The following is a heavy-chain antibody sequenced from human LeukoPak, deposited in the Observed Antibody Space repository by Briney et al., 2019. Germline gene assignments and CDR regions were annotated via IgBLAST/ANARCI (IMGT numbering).Heavy chain of an antibody. Sequence: GGSLRLSCAASGFTFSTYAMSWVRQAPGKGLEWVSGISGSGGSTYYADSVKGRFTISRDNSKNTVYLQMTSLRADDTAVYYCAKTTRGTECISTTCSFFDYWGQGTLVTVSS. D-gene: IGHD2-2*01. CDR2: ISGSGGST. CDR3: AKTTRGTECISTTCSFFDY. J-gene: IGHJ4*02. CDR1: GFTFSTYA. V-gene: IGHV3-23*01.